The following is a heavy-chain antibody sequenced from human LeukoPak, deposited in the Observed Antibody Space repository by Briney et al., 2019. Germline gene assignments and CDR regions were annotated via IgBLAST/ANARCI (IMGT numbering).Heavy chain of an antibody. V-gene: IGHV4-59*08. D-gene: IGHD3-9*01. CDR3: ARHILTGGSLE. CDR2: MYNSETT. CDR1: GGSISDYY. J-gene: IGHJ4*02. Sequence: SETLSLTCTISGGSISDYYWSWIRQPPGKGLEWIAYMYNSETTKYNPSLRSRVTISMDTSKNQFSLKLSSVTAADTASYYCARHILTGGSLEWGQGTLVTVSS.